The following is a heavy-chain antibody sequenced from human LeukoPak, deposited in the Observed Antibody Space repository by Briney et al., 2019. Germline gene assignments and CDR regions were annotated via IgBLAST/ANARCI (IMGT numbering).Heavy chain of an antibody. D-gene: IGHD1-20*01. V-gene: IGHV3-21*01. CDR2: ISSSSSYI. CDR3: ASRLPLTASFDW. J-gene: IGHJ4*02. Sequence: GGSLRLSCAASGFTFSSYSMNWVRQAPGKGLEWVSSISSSSSYIYYADSVKGRFTISRDNAKNSLYLQMNSLRAEDTAVYYCASRLPLTASFDWWGQGTLVTVSS. CDR1: GFTFSSYS.